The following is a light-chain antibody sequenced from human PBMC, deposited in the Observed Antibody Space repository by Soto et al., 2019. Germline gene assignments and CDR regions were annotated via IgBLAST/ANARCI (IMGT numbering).Light chain of an antibody. Sequence: DIQMTQSPSTLSASVGDRVTITCRASESISSWLAWYQQKPGKAPKLLIYGASSRATGIPDRFSGSGSGTDFTLTISRLEPEDFAVYYCQQYGSSPSITFGQGTRLEIK. V-gene: IGKV1-5*01. J-gene: IGKJ5*01. CDR2: GAS. CDR1: ESISSW. CDR3: QQYGSSPSIT.